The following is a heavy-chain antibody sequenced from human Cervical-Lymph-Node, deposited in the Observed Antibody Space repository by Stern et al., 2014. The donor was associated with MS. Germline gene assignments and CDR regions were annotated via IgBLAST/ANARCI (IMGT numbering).Heavy chain of an antibody. D-gene: IGHD3-10*01. CDR1: GDTFTDYY. CDR2: VNPDSGST. V-gene: IGHV1-2*04. J-gene: IGHJ6*02. Sequence: QVQLVESGAEVKKPGASVKVSCKASGDTFTDYYVHWVRQAPGQGLEWMGWVNPDSGSTKYARKYQDSVTMTRDTSISTAYMELTRLRSDDTAVYYCARAYGSGTFLGMDVWGQGTTVTVSS. CDR3: ARAYGSGTFLGMDV.